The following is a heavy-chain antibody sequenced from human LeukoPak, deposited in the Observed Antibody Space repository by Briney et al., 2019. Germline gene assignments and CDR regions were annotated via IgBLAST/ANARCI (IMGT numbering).Heavy chain of an antibody. CDR2: IDPGDSDT. CDR1: GYSFTNYW. Sequence: GESLKISCKGSGYSFTNYWIGWVRQMPGKGLEWMGIIDPGDSDTRYSPSFQGQVTISADKSISIAYLQWSSLRASDTAMYYCATSLRVAGPYCCDQWGQGTRVTVSS. J-gene: IGHJ4*02. CDR3: ATSLRVAGPYCCDQ. D-gene: IGHD6-19*01. V-gene: IGHV5-51*01.